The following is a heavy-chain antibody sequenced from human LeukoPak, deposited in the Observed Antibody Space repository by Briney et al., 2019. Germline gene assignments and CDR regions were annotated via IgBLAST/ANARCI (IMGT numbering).Heavy chain of an antibody. D-gene: IGHD2-2*01. CDR2: INPNSGGT. Sequence: ASVKVSCKASGYTFTGYYMHWVRQAPGQGREWMGWINPNSGGTNYAQKFQGRVTMTRDTSISTAYMELSRLRSDDTAVYYCARRLSRGPDNWFDPWGQGTLVTVSA. J-gene: IGHJ5*02. CDR3: ARRLSRGPDNWFDP. V-gene: IGHV1-2*02. CDR1: GYTFTGYY.